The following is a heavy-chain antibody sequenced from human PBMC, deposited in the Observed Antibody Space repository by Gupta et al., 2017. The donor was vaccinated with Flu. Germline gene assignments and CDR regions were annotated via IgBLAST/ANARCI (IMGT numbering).Heavy chain of an antibody. D-gene: IGHD1-26*01. J-gene: IGHJ4*02. V-gene: IGHV4-39*01. Sequence: RQPPGKGLEWIGSIYYSGITYYNSSLKSRVTISVDTSKNQFSLKLTSVTAADTAVYYCARQTTVGATRYFDYWGLGTLVTVSS. CDR3: ARQTTVGATRYFDY. CDR2: IYYSGIT.